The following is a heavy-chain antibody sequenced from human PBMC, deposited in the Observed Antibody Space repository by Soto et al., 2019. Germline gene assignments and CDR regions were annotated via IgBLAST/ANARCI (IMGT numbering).Heavy chain of an antibody. D-gene: IGHD2-8*01. V-gene: IGHV3-30*18. CDR2: ISYDGNSK. Sequence: QVQLVESGGGVVQPGRSLRLSCEVSGFTFSSYGMHWVRQPPGKGLEWVAVISYDGNSKYYADSVKGRFTISRDSSKNTLFLQMDSLRPEDTAMYYCAKMYVGTSVDYWGQETLVTVSS. CDR1: GFTFSSYG. J-gene: IGHJ4*02. CDR3: AKMYVGTSVDY.